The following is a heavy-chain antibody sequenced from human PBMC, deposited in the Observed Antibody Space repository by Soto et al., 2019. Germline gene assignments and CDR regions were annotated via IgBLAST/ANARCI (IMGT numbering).Heavy chain of an antibody. CDR1: GYSFTNSW. D-gene: IGHD2-21*02. J-gene: IGHJ3*02. CDR2: IHPGDSDT. V-gene: IGHV5-51*01. Sequence: PGESLKISCKGSGYSFTNSWIGWVRQMPGKGLEWMGIIHPGDSDTRYSPSFQGQVTISADKSINTAYLQWRSLKASDTAIYYCARPHGTNTVVTPAAFDIWGQGTMVTVSS. CDR3: ARPHGTNTVVTPAAFDI.